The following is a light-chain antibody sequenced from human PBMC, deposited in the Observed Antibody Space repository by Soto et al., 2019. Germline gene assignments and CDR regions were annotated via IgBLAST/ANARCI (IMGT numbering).Light chain of an antibody. CDR3: QQAYGAPPT. CDR2: AAA. V-gene: IGKV1-39*01. J-gene: IGKJ1*01. CDR1: QSITTY. Sequence: DIQMTQSPSSLSASVGDRVTITCRASQSITTYLNWYQQTSGEAPKLLIYAAARLQTGVPSRFSGSGSGTDFTLTISSLQPEDFATYYGQQAYGAPPTFGQGTKVEIK.